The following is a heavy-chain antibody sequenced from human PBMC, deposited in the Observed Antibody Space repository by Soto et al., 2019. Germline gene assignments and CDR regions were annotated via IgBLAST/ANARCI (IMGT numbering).Heavy chain of an antibody. CDR3: ARDGGYSGYDIDH. CDR2: ISRTSSAI. J-gene: IGHJ4*02. V-gene: IGHV3-48*02. D-gene: IGHD5-12*01. CDR1: GFTLSSYS. Sequence: GGSLRLSCAASGFTLSSYSMNWVRQAPGKGLDWVAYISRTSSAIYYADSVKGRFTISRDNANNSLFLQMNSLRDEDTAVYYCARDGGYSGYDIDHWGQGTLVTVSS.